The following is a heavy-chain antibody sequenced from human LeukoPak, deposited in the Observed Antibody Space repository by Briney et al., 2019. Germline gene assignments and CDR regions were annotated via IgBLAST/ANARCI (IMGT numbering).Heavy chain of an antibody. V-gene: IGHV4-30-2*01. CDR2: IYFGETT. J-gene: IGHJ4*02. D-gene: IGHD5-18*01. Sequence: PSETLSFTCTVSGGSVSRAGYYWSWIRQPPGKGLEWIGYIYFGETTAYSPSLKSRVSISVDRSKNQFSLNLTSVTAADTAVYYCARHLLGYIDGPAPYYFEYWGQGVLVAVSS. CDR1: GGSVSRAGYY. CDR3: ARHLLGYIDGPAPYYFEY.